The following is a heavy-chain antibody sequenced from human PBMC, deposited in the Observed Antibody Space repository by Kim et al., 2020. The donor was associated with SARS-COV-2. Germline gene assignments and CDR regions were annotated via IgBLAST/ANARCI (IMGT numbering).Heavy chain of an antibody. V-gene: IGHV3-7*01. CDR2: IKQDGNQK. Sequence: GSLRLSCAASGFTFSSYWMTWVRQAPGKGLEWVANIKQDGNQKYYVDSVKGRFTLSRDNAKNSLYLQMNSLRAEDTAVYYCARDGDLYSSGKDAFDIWGQGTMVTVSS. J-gene: IGHJ3*02. CDR3: ARDGDLYSSGKDAFDI. CDR1: GFTFSSYW. D-gene: IGHD6-19*01.